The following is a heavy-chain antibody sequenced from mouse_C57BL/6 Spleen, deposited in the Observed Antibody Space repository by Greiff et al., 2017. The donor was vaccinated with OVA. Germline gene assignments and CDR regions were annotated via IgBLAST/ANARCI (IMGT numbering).Heavy chain of an antibody. J-gene: IGHJ3*01. CDR3: ARPKDYDQAWFAY. V-gene: IGHV5-17*01. D-gene: IGHD2-4*01. CDR2: ISSGSSTI. CDR1: GFTFSDYG. Sequence: EVQLVESGGGLVKPGGSLKLSCAASGFTFSDYGMHWVRQAPEKGLEWVAYISSGSSTIYYADTVKGRFTISRDNAKNTLFLQMTSLRSEDTAMYYCARPKDYDQAWFAYWGQGTLVTVSA.